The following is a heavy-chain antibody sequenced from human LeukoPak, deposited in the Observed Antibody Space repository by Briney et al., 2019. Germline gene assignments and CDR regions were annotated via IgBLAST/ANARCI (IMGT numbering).Heavy chain of an antibody. Sequence: SETLSLTCAVYGGSFSGYYWSWTRQPPGKGLEWIGEINHSGSTNYNPSLKSRVTISVDTSKNQFSLKLSSVTAADTAVYYCASSANYGDNSGYFDYWSQGTLVTVSS. J-gene: IGHJ4*02. CDR3: ASSANYGDNSGYFDY. CDR1: GGSFSGYY. CDR2: INHSGST. D-gene: IGHD4-23*01. V-gene: IGHV4-34*01.